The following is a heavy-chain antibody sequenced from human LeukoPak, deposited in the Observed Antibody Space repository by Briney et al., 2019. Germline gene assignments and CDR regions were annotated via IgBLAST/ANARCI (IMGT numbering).Heavy chain of an antibody. CDR1: GGSFSGYY. CDR3: ARGREVRGVIIRYYYYYGMDV. Sequence: PSETLSLTCAVYGGSFSGYYWGWIRQPPGKGLEWIGEINHSGSTNYNPSLKSRVTISVDTSKNQFSLKLSSVTAADTAVYYCARGREVRGVIIRYYYYYGMDVWGQGTTVTVSS. D-gene: IGHD3-10*01. J-gene: IGHJ6*02. CDR2: INHSGST. V-gene: IGHV4-34*01.